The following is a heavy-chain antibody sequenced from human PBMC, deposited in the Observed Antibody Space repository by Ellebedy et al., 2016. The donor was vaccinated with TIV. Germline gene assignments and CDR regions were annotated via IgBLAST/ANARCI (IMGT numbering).Heavy chain of an antibody. D-gene: IGHD3-22*01. CDR2: IFVCSGNT. CDR1: GFTFTSPA. Sequence: AASVKVSCKASGFTFTSPAIQWVRQPRGQPLAWMGRIFVCSGNTNYAQKFQERVTLPRDMSTSAAYMEMSSLRSEDTAVDYYDQGDYYEIRSYYHDAFDIWGQGTLVTVSS. V-gene: IGHV1-58*02. CDR3: DQGDYYEIRSYYHDAFDI. J-gene: IGHJ3*02.